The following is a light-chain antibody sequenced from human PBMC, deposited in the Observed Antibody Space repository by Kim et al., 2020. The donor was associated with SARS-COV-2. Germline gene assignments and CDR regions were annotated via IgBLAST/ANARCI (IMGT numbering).Light chain of an antibody. Sequence: VSPGQTASSTCSGDNLGVKFVCWVQEKSGQSHVLVIYQNRKRPSGIPERFSGSNSGDTATLTISGTQAMDEAHYYCQAWDSNVVIFGGGTQLTVL. J-gene: IGLJ2*01. V-gene: IGLV3-1*01. CDR1: NLGVKF. CDR3: QAWDSNVVI. CDR2: QNR.